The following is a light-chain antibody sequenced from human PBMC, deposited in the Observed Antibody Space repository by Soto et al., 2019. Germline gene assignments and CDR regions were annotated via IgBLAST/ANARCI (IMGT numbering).Light chain of an antibody. CDR2: VAS. CDR1: QSISNS. Sequence: EIVLTQSPATLSLSPGERATLSFRASQSISNSLAWYQQKPGQAPRLLIYVASKRATGIPARFSGSGSGTDFTLTISSLEPEDSAVYYCQQRGEWPPGATFGQGTRLEI. V-gene: IGKV3-11*01. J-gene: IGKJ5*01. CDR3: QQRGEWPPGAT.